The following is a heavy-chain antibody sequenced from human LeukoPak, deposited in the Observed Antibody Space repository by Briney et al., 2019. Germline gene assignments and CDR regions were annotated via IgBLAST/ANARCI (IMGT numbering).Heavy chain of an antibody. Sequence: GGSLRLSCAASGFTSSSYGMHWVRQAPGKGLEWVAFIRYDGSNKYYADSVKGRFTISRDNAKNSLFLQMDSPRADDTAVYYCARGEVATTYYYGMDVWGQGTTVTVSS. J-gene: IGHJ6*02. CDR2: IRYDGSNK. D-gene: IGHD5-12*01. CDR3: ARGEVATTYYYGMDV. V-gene: IGHV3-30*02. CDR1: GFTSSSYG.